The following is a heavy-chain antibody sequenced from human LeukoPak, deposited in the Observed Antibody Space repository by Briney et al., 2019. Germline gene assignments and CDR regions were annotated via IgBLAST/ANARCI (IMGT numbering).Heavy chain of an antibody. CDR2: IYYSGST. V-gene: IGHV4-59*01. J-gene: IGHJ4*02. D-gene: IGHD4-23*01. CDR3: ARVLRGSRDYGGNEPNYFDY. CDR1: GGSISSYY. Sequence: SETLSLTCTVSGGSISSYYWSWIRQPPGKGLEWIGYIYYSGSTNYNPSLKSRVTISVDTSKNQFSLKLSSVTAADTAVYYCARVLRGSRDYGGNEPNYFDYWGQGTLVTVSS.